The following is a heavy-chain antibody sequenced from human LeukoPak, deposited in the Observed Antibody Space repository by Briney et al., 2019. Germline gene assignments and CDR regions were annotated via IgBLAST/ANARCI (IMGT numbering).Heavy chain of an antibody. Sequence: PSETLSLTCTVSGGSISSGSYYWSWIRQPAGKGLEWIGRIYTGGSTNYNPSLKSRVTISVDTSKNQFSLKLSSVTAADTAVYYCARGRYCSSTSCYSDWFDPWGQGTLVTVSS. CDR2: IYTGGST. V-gene: IGHV4-61*02. CDR1: GGSISSGSYY. J-gene: IGHJ5*02. CDR3: ARGRYCSSTSCYSDWFDP. D-gene: IGHD2-2*01.